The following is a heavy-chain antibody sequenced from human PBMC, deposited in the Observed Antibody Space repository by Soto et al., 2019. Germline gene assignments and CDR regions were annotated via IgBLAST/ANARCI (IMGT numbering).Heavy chain of an antibody. D-gene: IGHD4-17*01. J-gene: IGHJ4*02. CDR1: GGSISSSSYY. V-gene: IGHV4-61*05. CDR3: ARRYGPGFEY. CDR2: IYYSGST. Sequence: SETLSLTCTVSGGSISSSSYYGSWIRQPPGKGLEWIGYIYYSGSTNYNPSLKSRVTISVDTSKNQFSLKLSSVTAADTAVYYCARRYGPGFEYWGQGTLVTVSS.